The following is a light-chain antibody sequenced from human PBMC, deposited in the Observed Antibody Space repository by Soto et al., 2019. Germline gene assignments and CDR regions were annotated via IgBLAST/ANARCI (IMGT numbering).Light chain of an antibody. V-gene: IGKV1-27*01. CDR2: AAS. CDR3: QKYNSAPWT. J-gene: IGKJ1*01. Sequence: EIPLTQSPSSLFASVGDRVTITCRASQGISNYLAWYQQKPGKVPKLLIYAASTLQSGVPSRFSGSGSGTDFTLTISSLQPEDVATYYCQKYNSAPWTFGHGTKVEIK. CDR1: QGISNY.